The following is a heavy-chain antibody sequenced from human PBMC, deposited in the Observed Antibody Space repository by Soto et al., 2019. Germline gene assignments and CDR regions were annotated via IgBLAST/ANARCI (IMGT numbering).Heavy chain of an antibody. Sequence: ASVKVSCKASGYTFTSYGISWVRQAPGQGLEWMGWISAYNGNTNYAQKLQGRVTMTADTSTSTAYMELRSLRSDDTAVYYCARDSWSGLTNAFDIWGQGTMVTVSS. CDR2: ISAYNGNT. CDR3: ARDSWSGLTNAFDI. J-gene: IGHJ3*02. CDR1: GYTFTSYG. V-gene: IGHV1-18*04. D-gene: IGHD2-21*02.